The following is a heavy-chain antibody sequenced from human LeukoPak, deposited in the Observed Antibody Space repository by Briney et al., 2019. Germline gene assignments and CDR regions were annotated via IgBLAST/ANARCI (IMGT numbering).Heavy chain of an antibody. Sequence: GGSLRLSCAASGFTFSSYSMNWVRQAPGKRRERVSSISSSSSYIYYADSVKGRFTISRDNAKNSLYLQMNSLRAEDTAVYYCARANDFWSYRIPDYWGQGTLVTVSS. D-gene: IGHD3-3*01. CDR3: ARANDFWSYRIPDY. CDR2: ISSSSSYI. J-gene: IGHJ4*02. V-gene: IGHV3-21*01. CDR1: GFTFSSYS.